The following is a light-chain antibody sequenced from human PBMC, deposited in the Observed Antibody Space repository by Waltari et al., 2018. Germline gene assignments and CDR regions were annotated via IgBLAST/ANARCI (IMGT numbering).Light chain of an antibody. CDR1: QSISNY. Sequence: DIQMTQSPSSLSASVGDRVTITCRASQSISNYLNWYQQKPGKAPKLLIYAASSLQSGVPSRFSGSGSGTDFTLTISSLQPEDFATYYCQQSYSTPPTFGQGTKVEIK. CDR3: QQSYSTPPT. V-gene: IGKV1-39*01. CDR2: AAS. J-gene: IGKJ1*01.